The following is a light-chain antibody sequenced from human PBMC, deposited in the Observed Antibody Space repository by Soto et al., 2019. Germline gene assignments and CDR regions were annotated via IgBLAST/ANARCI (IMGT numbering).Light chain of an antibody. CDR1: QDIKKY. J-gene: IGKJ3*01. V-gene: IGKV1-33*01. CDR3: QQYDNPPGVFT. CDR2: DAS. Sequence: DLQMTQSPSSLSASVGDRVTITCQASQDIKKYLNWYQQKPGEAPKILISDASNLETGKPSRFSESGSGTDFSFTISSLQPEDIATYYCQQYDNPPGVFTFGPGTKVDVK.